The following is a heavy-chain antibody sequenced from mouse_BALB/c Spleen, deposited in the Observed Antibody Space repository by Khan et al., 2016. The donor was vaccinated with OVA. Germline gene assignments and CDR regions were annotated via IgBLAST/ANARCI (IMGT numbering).Heavy chain of an antibody. CDR1: AFNIKDYY. Sequence: EVELVESGAELVRPGALVKLSCKASAFNIKDYYMHWIKQRPEQGLVWIGRIDPETDNTIYDPKFQGRASITSDTSSNTAYLQLSSLTSEDTAVYYCARDGYSPWFAYWGQGTLVTVSA. CDR2: IDPETDNT. CDR3: ARDGYSPWFAY. V-gene: IGHV14-1*02. D-gene: IGHD2-3*01. J-gene: IGHJ3*01.